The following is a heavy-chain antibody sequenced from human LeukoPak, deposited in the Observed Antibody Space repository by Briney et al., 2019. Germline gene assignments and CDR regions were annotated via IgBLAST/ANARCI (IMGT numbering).Heavy chain of an antibody. V-gene: IGHV4-34*01. J-gene: IGHJ4*01. D-gene: IGHD3-10*01. CDR1: GGSISGYY. Sequence: SETLSLTCTVSGGSISGYYWSWIRQPPGKGLEWIGEINHSGSTNYNPSLKSRVTISVDTSKNQFSLKLSSVTAADTAVYYCARSLGIGSGIDYWGQGTLVTVSS. CDR3: ARSLGIGSGIDY. CDR2: INHSGST.